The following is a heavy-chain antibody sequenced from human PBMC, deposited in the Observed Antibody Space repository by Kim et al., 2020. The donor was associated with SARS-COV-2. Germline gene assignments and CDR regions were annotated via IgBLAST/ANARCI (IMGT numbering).Heavy chain of an antibody. D-gene: IGHD3-22*01. CDR3: ARLPTYYYDSSGSPTF. J-gene: IGHJ4*02. Sequence: GGSLRLSCAASGFTFSSYSMNWVRQAPGKGLEWVSSISSSSSYIYYADSVKGRFTISRDNAKNSLYLQMNSLRAEDTAVYYCARLPTYYYDSSGSPTFWGQGTLVTVSS. CDR1: GFTFSSYS. CDR2: ISSSSSYI. V-gene: IGHV3-21*01.